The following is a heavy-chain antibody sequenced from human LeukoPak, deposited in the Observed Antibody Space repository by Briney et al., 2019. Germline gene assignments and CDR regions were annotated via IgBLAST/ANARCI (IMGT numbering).Heavy chain of an antibody. J-gene: IGHJ5*02. CDR2: ISSDGRST. V-gene: IGHV3-74*01. CDR1: GFVFSSHW. CDR3: ARRTYSTVGGIEDGLDP. D-gene: IGHD1-26*01. Sequence: PGGSLRLSCAASGFVFSSHWIHWVRQAPGKGLVWVSCISSDGRSTLYADSVKGRFTISRDNAKNTLYLQMNSLRAEDTAVSYCARRTYSTVGGIEDGLDPWGQGTLATVSS.